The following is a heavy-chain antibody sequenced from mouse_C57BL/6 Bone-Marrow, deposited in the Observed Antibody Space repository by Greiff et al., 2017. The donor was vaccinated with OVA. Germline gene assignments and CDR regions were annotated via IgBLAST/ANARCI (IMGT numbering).Heavy chain of an antibody. CDR2: IDPSDSYT. V-gene: IGHV1-59*01. CDR1: GYTFTSYW. D-gene: IGHD3-3*01. CDR3: ARMRGTGYFDY. Sequence: VQLQQPGAELVRPGTSVKLSCKASGYTFTSYWMHWVKQRPGQGLEWIGVIDPSDSYTNYNQKFKGKATLTVDTSSSTAYMQLSSLTSEDSAVYYCARMRGTGYFDYGGQGTTLTVSS. J-gene: IGHJ2*01.